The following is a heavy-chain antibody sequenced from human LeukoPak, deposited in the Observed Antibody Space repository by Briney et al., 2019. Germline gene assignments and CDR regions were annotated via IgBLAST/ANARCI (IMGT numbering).Heavy chain of an antibody. D-gene: IGHD5-24*01. V-gene: IGHV3-23*01. CDR3: AKSGYNRFDY. Sequence: GGSLRLSCAASGFTFSSSAMSWVRQAPGKGLEWVSSISGSGSGGSTYYADSVKGRFTISRGNSKNTLYLQMNSLRAGDTAVYYCAKSGYNRFDYWGQGTLVTVSS. J-gene: IGHJ4*02. CDR1: GFTFSSSA. CDR2: ISGSGSGGST.